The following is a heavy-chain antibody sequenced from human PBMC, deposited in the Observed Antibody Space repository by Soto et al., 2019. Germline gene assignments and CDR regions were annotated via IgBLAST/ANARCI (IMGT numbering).Heavy chain of an antibody. CDR3: ARQVVCSGGSCYSRARFDP. CDR1: GGSISSGGYY. D-gene: IGHD2-15*01. V-gene: IGHV4-31*03. J-gene: IGHJ5*02. Sequence: PSETLSLTCTVSGGSISSGGYYWSWIRQHPGKGLEWIGYIYYSGSTYYNPSLKSRVTISVDTSKNQFSLKLSSVTAADTAVYYCARQVVCSGGSCYSRARFDPWGQGTLVTVSS. CDR2: IYYSGST.